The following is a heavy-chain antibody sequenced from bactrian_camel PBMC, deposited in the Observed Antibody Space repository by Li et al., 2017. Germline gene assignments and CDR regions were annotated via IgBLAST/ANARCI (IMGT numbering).Heavy chain of an antibody. CDR3: APGGAWYYFDY. Sequence: DVQLVESGGGSVKAGGSLTLTCVASGYTYNRYCMGWFRLAPGKEREGVAAVDSDDSTNYASTVKGRFTISQDNAKNTVYLQMNNLKSDDAGLYYCAPGGAWYYFDYGGQGTQVTVS. CDR1: GYTYNRYC. V-gene: IGHV3S67*01. J-gene: IGHJ4*01. D-gene: IGHD2*01. CDR2: VDSDDST.